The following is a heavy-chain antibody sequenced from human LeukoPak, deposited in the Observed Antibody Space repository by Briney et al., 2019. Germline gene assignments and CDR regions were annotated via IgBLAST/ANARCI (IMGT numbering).Heavy chain of an antibody. CDR1: GFTFSGSE. Sequence: GGSLRLSCAASGFTFSGSEMHWVRQAPGKGLEWLSFISSSGSAIYYADSVKGRFTISRDNAKNSLYLQMNSLKVEDTAVYYCARGVYHSSPLNYYMDVWGKGTTVTVSS. J-gene: IGHJ6*03. CDR2: ISSSGSAI. D-gene: IGHD2/OR15-2a*01. V-gene: IGHV3-48*03. CDR3: ARGVYHSSPLNYYMDV.